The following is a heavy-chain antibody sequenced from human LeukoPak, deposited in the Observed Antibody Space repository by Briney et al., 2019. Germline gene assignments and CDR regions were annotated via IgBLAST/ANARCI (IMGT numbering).Heavy chain of an antibody. D-gene: IGHD2-15*01. V-gene: IGHV4-39*01. CDR1: GGSISSSSYY. CDR3: ARRPYCSGGSCYFSPYFDY. Sequence: SETLSLTCTVSGGSISSSSYYWGWVRQPPGKGLEWIGSIYYSGSTYYNPSLKSRVTISVDTSKNQFSLKLSSVTAADTAVYYCARRPYCSGGSCYFSPYFDYWGQGTLVTVSS. CDR2: IYYSGST. J-gene: IGHJ4*02.